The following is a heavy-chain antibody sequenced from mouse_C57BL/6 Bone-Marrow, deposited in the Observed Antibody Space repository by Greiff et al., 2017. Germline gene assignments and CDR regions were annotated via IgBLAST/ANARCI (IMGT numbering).Heavy chain of an antibody. CDR3: ARGVYDGYYGLAY. Sequence: QVQLKQPGAELVRPGSSVKLSCKASGYTFTSYWMHWVKQRPIQGLEWIGNIDPSDSETHYNQKFKDKATLTVDKSSSTAYMQLSSLSSEDSAVYYGARGVYDGYYGLAYWGQGTLVTVSA. CDR2: IDPSDSET. V-gene: IGHV1-52*01. CDR1: GYTFTSYW. J-gene: IGHJ3*01. D-gene: IGHD2-3*01.